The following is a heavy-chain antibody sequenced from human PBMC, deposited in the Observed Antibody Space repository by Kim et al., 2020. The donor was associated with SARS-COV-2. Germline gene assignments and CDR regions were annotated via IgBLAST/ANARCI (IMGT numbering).Heavy chain of an antibody. D-gene: IGHD1-26*01. CDR3: TRAYSGSPVYDI. V-gene: IGHV3-73*01. J-gene: IGHJ3*02. CDR2: IRSKANSYAT. Sequence: GGSLRLSCAASGFTFSGSAMHWVRQASGKGLEWVGRIRSKANSYATAYAASVKGRFTISRDDSKNTAYLQMNSLKTEDTAVYYCTRAYSGSPVYDIWGQGTLVTVSS. CDR1: GFTFSGSA.